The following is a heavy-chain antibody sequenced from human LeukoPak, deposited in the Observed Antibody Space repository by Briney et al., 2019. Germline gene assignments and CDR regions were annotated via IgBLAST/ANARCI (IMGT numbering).Heavy chain of an antibody. CDR2: ITYDGSNK. J-gene: IGHJ4*02. V-gene: IGHV3-30-3*01. D-gene: IGHD3-10*01. CDR3: ARDLGEFFGLVDY. CDR1: GFTFGDYH. Sequence: GGSLRLSCAASGFTFGDYHMHWVRQAPGKGLEWVAVITYDGSNKYYADSVKGRVTISRDNSKNTLYLQINSLRAEDTAVYYCARDLGEFFGLVDYWGQGTLATVSS.